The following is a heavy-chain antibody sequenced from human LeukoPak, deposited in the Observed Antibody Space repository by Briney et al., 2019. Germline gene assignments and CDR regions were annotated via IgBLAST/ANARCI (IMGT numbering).Heavy chain of an antibody. Sequence: TSETLSLTCAISDEPFSGYYWGWIRQPPGKGLELIGEINRNGNTDYNPSLKSRVSMSIDTSKNQLSLKLSSVTAADTAVYYCAGRITIFGVVSPYYFDYWGQGTLITVSS. CDR3: AGRITIFGVVSPYYFDY. CDR1: DEPFSGYY. J-gene: IGHJ4*02. V-gene: IGHV4-34*01. D-gene: IGHD3-3*01. CDR2: INRNGNT.